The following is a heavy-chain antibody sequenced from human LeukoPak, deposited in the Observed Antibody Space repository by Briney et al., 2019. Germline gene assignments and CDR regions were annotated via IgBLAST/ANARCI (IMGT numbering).Heavy chain of an antibody. CDR3: ARWYCSNINCYYDF. J-gene: IGHJ4*02. CDR2: IGYDESKK. D-gene: IGHD2-2*01. Sequence: GGSLRLSCEASGFTFNNFGMHWVRQAPGKGLEWVAFIGYDESKKYYAESVKGRFTISRDDSKNTLYLQMDSLRAEDTAVYYCARWYCSNINCYYDFWGRGTLVTVSS. CDR1: GFTFNNFG. V-gene: IGHV3-30*12.